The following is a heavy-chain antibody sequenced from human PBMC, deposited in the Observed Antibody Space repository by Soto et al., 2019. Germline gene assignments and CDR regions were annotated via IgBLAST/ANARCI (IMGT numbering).Heavy chain of an antibody. J-gene: IGHJ4*02. V-gene: IGHV2-5*02. D-gene: IGHD3-3*01. CDR1: GFSLTTSGVG. CDR2: IYWDDDK. Sequence: QITLNESGPTQVKPRQTLTLTCTFSGFSLTTSGVGVGWIRQSPGKAPDWLALIYWDDDKRYSPSLKCRLTITKATSKNQVVLTMADLDPADTATYYCAHRVLRTVFGLVTTTAIYFDFWGQGTPVAVSS. CDR3: AHRVLRTVFGLVTTTAIYFDF.